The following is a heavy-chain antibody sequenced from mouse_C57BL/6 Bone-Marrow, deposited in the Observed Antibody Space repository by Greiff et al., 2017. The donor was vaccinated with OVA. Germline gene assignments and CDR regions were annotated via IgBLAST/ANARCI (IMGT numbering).Heavy chain of an antibody. J-gene: IGHJ3*01. CDR1: GFTFSSYG. CDR3: ARRGSWFAY. V-gene: IGHV5-6*01. Sequence: EVHLVESGGDLVKPGGSLKLSCAASGFTFSSYGMSWVRQTPDKRLEWVATISRGSSYTYYPDSVKGRFTLSRDNAKNTLYLQMSSLKSEDTAMYYCARRGSWFAYWGQGTLVTVSA. CDR2: ISRGSSYT.